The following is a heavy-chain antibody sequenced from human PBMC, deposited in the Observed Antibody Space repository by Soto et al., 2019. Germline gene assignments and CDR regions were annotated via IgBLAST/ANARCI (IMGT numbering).Heavy chain of an antibody. J-gene: IGHJ6*02. D-gene: IGHD3-10*01. CDR2: IYYSGST. Sequence: SLPSTVSGVSVSSGGYYWSWIRQHAGKGLEWIGYIYYSGSTYYNPSLKSRVTISVDTSKNQFSLKLSSVTAADTAVYYCARDRGSGSYYPREYGMDVWGQGTTVTVSS. CDR1: GVSVSSGGYY. V-gene: IGHV4-31*03. CDR3: ARDRGSGSYYPREYGMDV.